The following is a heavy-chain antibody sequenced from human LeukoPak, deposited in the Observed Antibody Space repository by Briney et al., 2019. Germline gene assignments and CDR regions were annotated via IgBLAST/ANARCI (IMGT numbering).Heavy chain of an antibody. CDR2: ISSSGSSI. CDR3: ARDGEFYYDSSSY. D-gene: IGHD3-22*01. CDR1: GFTFSDYY. V-gene: IGHV3-11*01. Sequence: GGSLRLSCAASGFTFSDYYMSWIRQAPGKGLEWVSYISSSGSSIYYADSVKGRFTTSRDNAKNSLYLQMNSLRAEDTAVYYCARDGEFYYDSSSYWGQGSLVTVSS. J-gene: IGHJ4*02.